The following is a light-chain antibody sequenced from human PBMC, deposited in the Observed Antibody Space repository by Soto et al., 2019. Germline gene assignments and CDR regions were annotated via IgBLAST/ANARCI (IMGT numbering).Light chain of an antibody. Sequence: DIQMTQSPSTVSGTVGDRVTITCRASQTISSWLAWYQQKPGKAPKLLIYKASTLKSGVPSRFSGSGSGTEFTLTISSLQPDDFATYYCQLYNSYSEAFGQGTKVAIK. CDR1: QTISSW. J-gene: IGKJ1*01. CDR2: KAS. V-gene: IGKV1-5*03. CDR3: QLYNSYSEA.